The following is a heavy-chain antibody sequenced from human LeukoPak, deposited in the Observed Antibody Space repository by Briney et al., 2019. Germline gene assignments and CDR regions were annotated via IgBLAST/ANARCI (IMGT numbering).Heavy chain of an antibody. V-gene: IGHV4-59*01. D-gene: IGHD4-11*01. CDR2: IYYSGST. Sequence: SETLSLTCTVSGGSISSYYWSWSRQPPGKGLEWIGYIYYSGSTNYNPSLKSRVTISVDTSKNQFSLKLSSVTAADTAVYYCARVSGDYSGIDYWGQGTLVTVSS. CDR1: GGSISSYY. J-gene: IGHJ4*02. CDR3: ARVSGDYSGIDY.